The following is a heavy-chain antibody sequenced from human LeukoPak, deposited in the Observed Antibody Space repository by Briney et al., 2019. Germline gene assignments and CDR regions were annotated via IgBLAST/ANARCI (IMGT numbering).Heavy chain of an antibody. Sequence: SETLSLTCAVYGGSFSGYYWSWIRQPPGKGLEWIGEINYSGSTNYNPSLKSRVTISVDTSKNQISLKLSSVTAADTAVYYCARGGFSRPRVGYWGQGTLVTVSS. J-gene: IGHJ4*02. CDR2: INYSGST. D-gene: IGHD3-3*01. V-gene: IGHV4-34*01. CDR1: GGSFSGYY. CDR3: ARGGFSRPRVGY.